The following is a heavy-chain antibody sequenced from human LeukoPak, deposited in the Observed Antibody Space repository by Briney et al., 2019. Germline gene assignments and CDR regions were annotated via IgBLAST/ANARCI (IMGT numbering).Heavy chain of an antibody. D-gene: IGHD2-8*01. CDR3: ARGEWWLDP. CDR1: GASISSDY. Sequence: SETLSLTCTVSGASISSDYWSWIRQPPGKGLEWIGNIYCSGSATYNPSLKSRVTISLDMSKNQLSLKLSSVTAADTAVYYCARGEWWLDPWGQGTLVAVSS. V-gene: IGHV4-59*01. CDR2: IYCSGSA. J-gene: IGHJ5*02.